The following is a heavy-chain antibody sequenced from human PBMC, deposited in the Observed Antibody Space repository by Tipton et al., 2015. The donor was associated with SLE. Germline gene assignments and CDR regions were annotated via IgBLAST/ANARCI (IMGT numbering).Heavy chain of an antibody. Sequence: RSLRLSCAASGFTFSSYAMHWVRQAPGKGLEWVAVISYDGSNKYYADSVKGRFTISRDNSKNTLYLQMNSLRAEDTAVYYCASSLLWFGAPSYFDYWGQGTLVTVSS. V-gene: IGHV3-30*04. CDR1: GFTFSSYA. D-gene: IGHD3-10*01. CDR3: ASSLLWFGAPSYFDY. CDR2: ISYDGSNK. J-gene: IGHJ4*02.